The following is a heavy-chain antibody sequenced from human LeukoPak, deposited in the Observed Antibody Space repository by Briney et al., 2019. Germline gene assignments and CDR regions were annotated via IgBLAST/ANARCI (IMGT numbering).Heavy chain of an antibody. V-gene: IGHV3-11*04. D-gene: IGHD1-14*01. CDR3: VITAGPPTDH. CDR2: ISRGGSPI. CDR1: GITFSDYY. Sequence: GGPLRLSCTASGITFSDYYMNWIRQAPGKGLEWLSFISRGGSPIYYADSVKGRFTISRDNAKNSLYLQKNTLRLEDTAMYYCVITAGPPTDHWGQGALVTVSS. J-gene: IGHJ4*01.